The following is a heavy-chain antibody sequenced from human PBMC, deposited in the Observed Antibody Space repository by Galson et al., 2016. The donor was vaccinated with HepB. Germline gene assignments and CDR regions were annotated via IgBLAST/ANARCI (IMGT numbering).Heavy chain of an antibody. Sequence: SLRLSCAASGFRFSTYAMTWVRQAPGKGLEWVSGITGTTFATYYADSVRGRFTISRDNSNHMLYLHMNSLRAEDTAVYYCAKGSYYVSAYLYGLDVWGQGTTVTVSS. CDR3: AKGSYYVSAYLYGLDV. CDR2: ITGTTFAT. D-gene: IGHD3-10*01. V-gene: IGHV3-23*01. CDR1: GFRFSTYA. J-gene: IGHJ6*02.